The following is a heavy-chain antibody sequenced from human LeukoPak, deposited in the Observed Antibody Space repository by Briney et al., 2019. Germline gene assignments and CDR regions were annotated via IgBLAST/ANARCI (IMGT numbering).Heavy chain of an antibody. J-gene: IGHJ6*02. Sequence: ASVKVSCKASGYTFTSYDINWVRQATGQELEWMGWMNPNSGNTGYAQKFQGRVTMTRNTSISTAYMELSSLRSEDTAVYYCARWDDGLGSYGYYYGMDVWGQGTTVTVSS. CDR3: ARWDDGLGSYGYYYGMDV. V-gene: IGHV1-8*01. CDR2: MNPNSGNT. D-gene: IGHD3-10*01. CDR1: GYTFTSYD.